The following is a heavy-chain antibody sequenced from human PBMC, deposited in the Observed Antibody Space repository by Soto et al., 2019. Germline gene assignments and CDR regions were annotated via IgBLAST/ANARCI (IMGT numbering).Heavy chain of an antibody. D-gene: IGHD3-10*01. CDR1: GYTFTSYN. CDR3: ARAAGRFGELYSFDP. J-gene: IGHJ5*02. Sequence: ASVKVSCKASGYTFTSYNMHWVRQAPGQGLEWVGMINPLGFSTTYAQEFRGRVTMTRDTSTSTVYMELTNLRSDDTAVYYCARAAGRFGELYSFDPSGHGTLVTVPQ. V-gene: IGHV1-46*01. CDR2: INPLGFST.